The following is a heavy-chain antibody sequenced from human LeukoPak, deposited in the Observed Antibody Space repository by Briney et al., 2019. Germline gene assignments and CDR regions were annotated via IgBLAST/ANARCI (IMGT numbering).Heavy chain of an antibody. D-gene: IGHD3-9*01. V-gene: IGHV3-33*01. CDR2: IWYDGSNK. CDR1: GFTFSSYG. J-gene: IGHJ4*02. Sequence: GGSLRLSCAASGFTFSSYGMHWVRQAPGKGLEWVAVIWYDGSNKYYADSVKGRFTISRDSSKNTLYLQMNSLRAEDTAVYYCARDKAGYFDWLPKGVDYWGQGTLVTVSS. CDR3: ARDKAGYFDWLPKGVDY.